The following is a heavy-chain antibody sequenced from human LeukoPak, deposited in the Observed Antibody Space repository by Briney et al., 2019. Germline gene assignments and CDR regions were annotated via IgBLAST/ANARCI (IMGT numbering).Heavy chain of an antibody. CDR2: IRYDGSNK. J-gene: IGHJ4*02. CDR3: ANQDSTEYSYYFDF. Sequence: GGSLRLSCAASGFTFSSYGMHWVRQAPGKGLEWVSFIRYDGSNKYYADSVKGRLTISRDNSKNTLYLQTNSLRAEDTAVYYCANQDSTEYSYYFDFWGQGTLVTVSS. D-gene: IGHD2-8*02. V-gene: IGHV3-30*02. CDR1: GFTFSSYG.